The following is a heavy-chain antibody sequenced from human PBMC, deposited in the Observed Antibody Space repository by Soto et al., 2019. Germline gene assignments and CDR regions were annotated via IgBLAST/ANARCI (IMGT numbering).Heavy chain of an antibody. CDR1: RDSVSSSSYT. CDR2: IYSSGST. D-gene: IGHD2-2*01. Sequence: PSETLSLTCTVSRDSVSSSSYTWGWIRQPPGKGPEWIGSIYSSGSTYYNPSLNSRVTVSVDTSKNQFSLKVTSVTAADTAVYYCARLYGYCIRNSCHGHYAMDVWGQGTTVTVSS. CDR3: ARLYGYCIRNSCHGHYAMDV. J-gene: IGHJ6*02. V-gene: IGHV4-39*01.